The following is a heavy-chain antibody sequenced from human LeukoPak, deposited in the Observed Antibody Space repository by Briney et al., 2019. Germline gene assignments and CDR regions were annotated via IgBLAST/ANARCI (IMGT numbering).Heavy chain of an antibody. V-gene: IGHV4-59*08. Sequence: SETLSLTCTVSGGSISSYYWSWIRQPPGKGLEWIGYIYYSGSTNYNPSLKSRVTISVDTSKNQFSLKLSSVTAADTAVYYCARHRAAMDFFDYWGQGTLVTVSS. D-gene: IGHD5-18*01. CDR2: IYYSGST. J-gene: IGHJ4*02. CDR1: GGSISSYY. CDR3: ARHRAAMDFFDY.